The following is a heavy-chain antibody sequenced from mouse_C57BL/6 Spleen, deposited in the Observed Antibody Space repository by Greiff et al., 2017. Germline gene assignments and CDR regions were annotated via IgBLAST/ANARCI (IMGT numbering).Heavy chain of an antibody. CDR2: IHPNSGST. CDR3: SRYSNYKDYAMDD. J-gene: IGHJ4*01. Sequence: QVQLQQPGAELVKPGASVKLSCKASGYTFTSYWMHWVKQRPGQGLEWIGMIHPNSGSTNYNKKFKSKATLTVDKSSSTAYMQLSSLTSEDSAVYYWSRYSNYKDYAMDDWGQGTSVTVSS. CDR1: GYTFTSYW. V-gene: IGHV1-64*01. D-gene: IGHD2-5*01.